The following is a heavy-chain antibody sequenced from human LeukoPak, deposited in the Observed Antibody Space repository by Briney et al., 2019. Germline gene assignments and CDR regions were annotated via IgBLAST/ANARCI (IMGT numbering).Heavy chain of an antibody. CDR2: ISYDGSNK. J-gene: IGHJ6*02. CDR1: GFTFNSYG. Sequence: GMSLRLSCAASGFTFNSYGMHWVRQAPGKGLEWVAVISYDGSNKYYADSVKGRFTISRDNSKNTLYLQMNSLRAEDTAVYYCAKALVGSGFWRRDYYYYGMDVWGQGTTVTVSS. CDR3: AKALVGSGFWRRDYYYYGMDV. V-gene: IGHV3-30*18. D-gene: IGHD3-10*01.